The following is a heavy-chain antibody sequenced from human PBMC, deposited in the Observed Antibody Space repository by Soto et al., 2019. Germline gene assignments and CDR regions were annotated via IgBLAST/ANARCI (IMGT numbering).Heavy chain of an antibody. J-gene: IGHJ6*02. CDR1: GFTFRNYG. CDR2: IGIGSSTK. Sequence: PGGSLRLSCAASGFTFRNYGMNWVRQAPGKGLEWVSYIGIGSSTKYYADSVKGRFTISGDNAKNSLYLQMNSLRAEDTAVYYCAKDLAAYYYGMDVWGQGTTVTVSS. CDR3: AKDLAAYYYGMDV. V-gene: IGHV3-48*01.